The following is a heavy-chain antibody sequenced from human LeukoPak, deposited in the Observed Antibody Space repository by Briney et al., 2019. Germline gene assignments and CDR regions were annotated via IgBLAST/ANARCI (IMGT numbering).Heavy chain of an antibody. Sequence: SGPTLVNPTQTLTLTCTFSGFSLSTSGVGVGWIRQPPGKALEWLALIYWNDDKRYSPSLKSRLTITKDTSKNQVVLTMTNMDPVDTAKYYCAHSFARIAVAGTVFDYWGQGTLVTVSS. V-gene: IGHV2-5*01. CDR1: GFSLSTSGVG. D-gene: IGHD6-19*01. J-gene: IGHJ4*02. CDR3: AHSFARIAVAGTVFDY. CDR2: IYWNDDK.